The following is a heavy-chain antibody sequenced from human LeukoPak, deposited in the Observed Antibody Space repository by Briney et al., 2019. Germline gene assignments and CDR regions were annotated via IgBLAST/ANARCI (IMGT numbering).Heavy chain of an antibody. CDR3: ARGDIIRGDYNWFDP. V-gene: IGHV4-4*07. CDR1: GGSISNYY. CDR2: ICSSGST. D-gene: IGHD3-10*01. J-gene: IGHJ5*02. Sequence: PSETLSLTCTGSGGSISNYYWSWIRQPAGKGLEYIGRICSSGSTNYSPSLKSRVTMSVDTSKNQFSLKLTSVTAADTAVYYCARGDIIRGDYNWFDPWGQGILVTVSS.